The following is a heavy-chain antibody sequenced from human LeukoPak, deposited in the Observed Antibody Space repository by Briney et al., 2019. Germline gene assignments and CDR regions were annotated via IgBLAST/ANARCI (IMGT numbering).Heavy chain of an antibody. Sequence: AASVKVSCKASGGTFSSYAISWVRQAPGQGLEWMGGIIPIFGTANYAQKFQARVTITADESTSTAYMELSSLRSEDTAVYYCARDKGHNWNDGSFDYWGQGTLVTVSS. CDR2: IIPIFGTA. D-gene: IGHD1-20*01. V-gene: IGHV1-69*01. CDR1: GGTFSSYA. J-gene: IGHJ4*02. CDR3: ARDKGHNWNDGSFDY.